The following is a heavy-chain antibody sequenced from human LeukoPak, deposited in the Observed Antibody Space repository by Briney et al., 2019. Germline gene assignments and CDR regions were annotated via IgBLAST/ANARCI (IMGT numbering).Heavy chain of an antibody. D-gene: IGHD3-3*01. J-gene: IGHJ3*02. Sequence: GGSLRLSCSASGFTFSTYWMNWVRQAPGKGLEWVANIKQDGSEKYYVDSVKGRFTISRDNAQNSLSLQMKSLRAEDTAMYYCARSKVFVFDIWGQGTMVSVSS. V-gene: IGHV3-7*01. CDR2: IKQDGSEK. CDR3: ARSKVFVFDI. CDR1: GFTFSTYW.